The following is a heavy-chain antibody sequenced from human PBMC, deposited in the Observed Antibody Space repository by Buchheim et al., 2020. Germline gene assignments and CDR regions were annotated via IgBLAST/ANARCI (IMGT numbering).Heavy chain of an antibody. V-gene: IGHV3-48*03. CDR3: ARAKSLLNAHFHGSGGARGLDV. D-gene: IGHD3-10*01. CDR1: GFTFSSFE. Sequence: VHLVESGGGLVQPGGSLRLSCAASGFTFSSFEMNWVRQAPGKGLEWVSYIGPTGSPIYYADSVEGRFTISRDNARNSLFLQVSSLRAEDTAIYYCARAKSLLNAHFHGSGGARGLDVWGQGTT. CDR2: IGPTGSPI. J-gene: IGHJ6*02.